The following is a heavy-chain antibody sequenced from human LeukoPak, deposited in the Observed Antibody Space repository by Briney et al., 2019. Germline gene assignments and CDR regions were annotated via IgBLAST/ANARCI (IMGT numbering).Heavy chain of an antibody. J-gene: IGHJ4*02. CDR3: ARGPPLAYYGTGGYYFFDY. CDR1: GGSFGGYF. Sequence: PSETLSLTCSAYGGSFGGYFWSWIRPPPGEGLEWIGEVNHSGSTNYNPSLKSRVTISVDTSRTQFSLNLRSVTAADTAVYYCARGPPLAYYGTGGYYFFDYWGQGILVTVSP. CDR2: VNHSGST. D-gene: IGHD3-22*01. V-gene: IGHV4-34*01.